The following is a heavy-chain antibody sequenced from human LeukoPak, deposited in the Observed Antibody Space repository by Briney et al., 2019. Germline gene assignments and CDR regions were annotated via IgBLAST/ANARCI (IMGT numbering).Heavy chain of an antibody. J-gene: IGHJ5*02. D-gene: IGHD3-9*01. CDR2: ISYDGSNK. Sequence: GGSLRLSCAAFGFTFSSYGMHWVRQAPGKGLEWVAVISYDGSNKYYADSVKGRFTISRDNSKNTLYLQMNSLRAEDTAVYYCAKSRDWFSNWFDPWGQGTLVTVSS. CDR3: AKSRDWFSNWFDP. CDR1: GFTFSSYG. V-gene: IGHV3-30*18.